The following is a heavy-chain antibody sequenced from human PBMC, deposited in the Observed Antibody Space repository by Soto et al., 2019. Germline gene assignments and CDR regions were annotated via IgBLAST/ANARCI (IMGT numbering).Heavy chain of an antibody. V-gene: IGHV3-21*01. Sequence: PRGSLRLSCAASGFTFSSYSMNWVRQAPGKGLEWVSSISSSSSYIYYADSVKGRFTISRDNAKNSLYLQMNSLRAEDTAVYYCARDPKRGYSYGYFDYWGQGTLVIVSS. D-gene: IGHD5-18*01. CDR2: ISSSSSYI. CDR1: GFTFSSYS. CDR3: ARDPKRGYSYGYFDY. J-gene: IGHJ4*02.